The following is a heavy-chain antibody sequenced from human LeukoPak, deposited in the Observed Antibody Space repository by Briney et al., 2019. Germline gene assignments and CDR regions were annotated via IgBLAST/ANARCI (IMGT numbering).Heavy chain of an antibody. CDR1: GFTFGTYA. Sequence: GGSLRLSCVASGFTFGTYAMNWVRQAPGKGLEWVSGIGGSGGGTYYGDSVKGRFTISRDNSKNTVYLQMDNLRADDTAVYYCAKGGGSGSYYIFDFWGQGTLVTVSS. J-gene: IGHJ4*02. D-gene: IGHD3-10*01. V-gene: IGHV3-23*01. CDR2: IGGSGGGT. CDR3: AKGGGSGSYYIFDF.